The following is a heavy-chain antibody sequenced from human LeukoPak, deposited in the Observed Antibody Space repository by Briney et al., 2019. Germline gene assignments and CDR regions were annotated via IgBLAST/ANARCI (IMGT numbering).Heavy chain of an antibody. J-gene: IGHJ6*03. CDR2: INPNSGGT. Sequence: GASVKVSCKASGYTFTGYYMHWVRQAPGQGLEWMGWINPNSGGTNYAQKFQGRVTMTRDTSISTAYVELSRLRSDDTAVYYCASHYYGSGSYPPSPLKSNHESYYYYMDVWGKGTTVTISS. V-gene: IGHV1-2*02. CDR1: GYTFTGYY. D-gene: IGHD3-10*01. CDR3: ASHYYGSGSYPPSPLKSNHESYYYYMDV.